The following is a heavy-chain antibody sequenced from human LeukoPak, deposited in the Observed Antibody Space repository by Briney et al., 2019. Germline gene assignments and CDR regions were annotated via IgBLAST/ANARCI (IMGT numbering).Heavy chain of an antibody. CDR2: IYYSGST. Sequence: PSETLSLTCTVSGGSISSSSYYWGWIRQPPGKGLEWIGSIYYSGSTYYNPSLKSRVTISVDTSKNQFSLELSSVTAADTAVYYCARTYQLLPAYYFDYWGQGTLVTVSS. CDR3: ARTYQLLPAYYFDY. D-gene: IGHD2-2*01. CDR1: GGSISSSSYY. J-gene: IGHJ4*02. V-gene: IGHV4-39*01.